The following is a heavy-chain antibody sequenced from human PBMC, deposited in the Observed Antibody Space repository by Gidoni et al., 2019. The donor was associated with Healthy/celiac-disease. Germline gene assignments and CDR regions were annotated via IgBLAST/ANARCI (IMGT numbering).Heavy chain of an antibody. V-gene: IGHV1-69*01. J-gene: IGHJ4*02. D-gene: IGHD6-19*01. Sequence: QVQLVQSGAEVKKPGSSVKVSCKASGGTFSSYAISWVRQAPGQGLEWMGGIIPIFGTANYAQKFQGRVTITADESTSTAYMELSSLRSEDTAVYYCARATNPTPSASGWSGSYFDYWGQGTLVTVSS. CDR3: ARATNPTPSASGWSGSYFDY. CDR2: IIPIFGTA. CDR1: GGTFSSYA.